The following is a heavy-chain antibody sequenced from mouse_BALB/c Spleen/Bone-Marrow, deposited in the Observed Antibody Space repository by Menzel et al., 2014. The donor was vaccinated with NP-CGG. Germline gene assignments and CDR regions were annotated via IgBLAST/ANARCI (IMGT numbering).Heavy chain of an antibody. CDR3: ARGNPFDF. J-gene: IGHJ2*01. CDR2: ILPGSDNT. V-gene: IGHV1-9*01. Sequence: QVQLQQPGGELMKPGASVKISCKATGYTFSNYWIQWVKQRPGHGPEWIGEILPGSDNTNYNEKFKGKATFTADTSSNTAYMQLSSLTSEDSAAYYCARGNPFDFWGQGTTLTVSS. CDR1: GYTFSNYW.